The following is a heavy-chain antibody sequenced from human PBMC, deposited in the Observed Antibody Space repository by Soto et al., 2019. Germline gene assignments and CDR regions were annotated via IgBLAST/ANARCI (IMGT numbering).Heavy chain of an antibody. CDR3: ARMRYSSGWYLTPDFDY. Sequence: GGSLRLSCAASGFTFSSYWMSWVRQAPGKGLEWVANIKQDGSEKYYVDSVKGRFTISRDNAKNSLYLQMNSLRAEDTAVYYCARMRYSSGWYLTPDFDYWGQGTLVTVSS. J-gene: IGHJ4*02. V-gene: IGHV3-7*01. D-gene: IGHD6-19*01. CDR2: IKQDGSEK. CDR1: GFTFSSYW.